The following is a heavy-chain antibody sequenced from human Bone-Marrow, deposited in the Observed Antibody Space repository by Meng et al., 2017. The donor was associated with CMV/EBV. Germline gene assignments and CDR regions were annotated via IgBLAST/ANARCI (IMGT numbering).Heavy chain of an antibody. D-gene: IGHD6-19*01. V-gene: IGHV3-30-3*01. CDR2: ISYDGSDK. CDR1: GFTFSSYA. CDR3: ARGGSGWSDYYGMDV. Sequence: GGSLRLSCAASGFTFSSYAVHWVRQAPGKGLEWVAVISYDGSDKYYPDSVKGRFTISRDNSKNTLYLQMNSLRAEDTAVYYCARGGSGWSDYYGMDVWGQGTTVTVSS. J-gene: IGHJ6*01.